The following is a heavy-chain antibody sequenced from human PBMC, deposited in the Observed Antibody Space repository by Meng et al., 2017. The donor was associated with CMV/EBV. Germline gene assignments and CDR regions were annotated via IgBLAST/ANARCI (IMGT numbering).Heavy chain of an antibody. Sequence: VQLKEEGPGGGKQGKTQCMSCSGGGGSSCRGDYDWSWIRQPTGKGQEWIGAIKYSGSTYYTPSLTCRVPISVASSTYQFSLKLSSVTAASPALYYFARVCLTSCYDYWGQGTLVTVSS. CDR3: ARVCLTSCYDY. CDR1: GGSSCRGDYD. D-gene: IGHD2-2*01. CDR2: IKYSGST. J-gene: IGHJ4*02. V-gene: IGHV4-30-4*08.